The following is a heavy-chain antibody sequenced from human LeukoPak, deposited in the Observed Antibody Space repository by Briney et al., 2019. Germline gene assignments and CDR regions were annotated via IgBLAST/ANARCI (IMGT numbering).Heavy chain of an antibody. CDR1: GYIFTSYW. CDR2: IYPGDSDT. V-gene: IGHV5-51*01. CDR3: ARLEVDSSGYYLDAFDI. J-gene: IGHJ3*02. D-gene: IGHD3-22*01. Sequence: GASLKSSCKGSGYIFTSYWIGWVRQLPGKGLEWMGIIYPGDSDTRYSPSFQGQVTISADKSISTAYLQWSSLKASDTARYYCARLEVDSSGYYLDAFDIWGQGTMVTVSS.